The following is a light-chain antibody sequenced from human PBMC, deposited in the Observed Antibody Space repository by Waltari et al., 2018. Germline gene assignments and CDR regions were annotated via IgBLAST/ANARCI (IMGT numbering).Light chain of an antibody. CDR3: QQYDGEVVT. V-gene: IGKV3-20*01. Sequence: CRGSRSVTSISLRWDQQKLGQAPRLLIYGTSSRATGSPDRFSGSGSGTDFTLTISRLEPEDFAVYYCQQYDGEVVTFGGGTKVEI. CDR2: GTS. CDR1: RSVTSIS. J-gene: IGKJ4*01.